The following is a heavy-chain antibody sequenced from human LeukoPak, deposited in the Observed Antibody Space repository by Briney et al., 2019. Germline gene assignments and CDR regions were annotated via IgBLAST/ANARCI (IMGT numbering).Heavy chain of an antibody. CDR2: ISYDGSNK. Sequence: GRSLRLSCAASGFTFSSYAMHWVRQAPGKGLERVAVISYDGSNKYYADSVKGRFTISRDNSKNTLYLQMNSLRAEDTAVYYCAKERCSSTSCYYGDLGGFDYWGQGTLVTVSS. V-gene: IGHV3-30*04. CDR3: AKERCSSTSCYYGDLGGFDY. CDR1: GFTFSSYA. D-gene: IGHD2-2*01. J-gene: IGHJ4*02.